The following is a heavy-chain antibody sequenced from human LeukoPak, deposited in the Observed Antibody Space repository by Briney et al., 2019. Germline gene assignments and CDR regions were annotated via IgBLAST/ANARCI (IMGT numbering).Heavy chain of an antibody. D-gene: IGHD5-18*01. J-gene: IGHJ5*02. CDR2: MFYTGSG. CDR1: GGSMSNYF. V-gene: IGHV4-59*01. CDR3: ATNLPGYSYGYWVA. Sequence: PSETLSLTCTDSGGSMSNYFWNWIREPPGKGLEWIGYMFYTGSGKYNPSLKSRVTISVDTSKRQISLKLTSVTAADTAVYYCATNLPGYSYGYWVAWGQGTLVTVSS.